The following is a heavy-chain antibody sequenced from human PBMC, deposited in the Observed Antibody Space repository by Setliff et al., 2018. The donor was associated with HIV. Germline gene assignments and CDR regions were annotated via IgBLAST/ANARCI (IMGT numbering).Heavy chain of an antibody. CDR2: ILFDGSYQ. J-gene: IGHJ4*02. CDR3: AKNVFSSIWSPLDY. CDR1: RFTFSSYG. V-gene: IGHV3-30*02. Sequence: GGSLRLSCATSRFTFSSYGMHWVRQAPGKGLEWVSSILFDGSYQFYGDPVKGRFIISRDNSRNTLYLKMTSLRIEDTAVYYCAKNVFSSIWSPLDYWGQGTLVTVSS. D-gene: IGHD6-13*01.